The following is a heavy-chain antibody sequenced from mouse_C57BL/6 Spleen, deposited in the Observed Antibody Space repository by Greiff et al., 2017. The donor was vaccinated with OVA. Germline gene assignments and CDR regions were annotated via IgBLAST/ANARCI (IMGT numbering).Heavy chain of an antibody. J-gene: IGHJ2*01. CDR3: VRESSNFYFDY. V-gene: IGHV10-3*01. CDR2: ISSKSSNYAT. D-gene: IGHD2-5*01. CDR1: GFTFNTYA. Sequence: EVHLVESGGGLVQPKGSLKLSCAASGFTFNTYAMHWVRQAPGKGLEWVARISSKSSNYATYYAVSVKDRFTISRDDSQIMLYLQMNNLKTEDTAMFYCVRESSNFYFDYWGQGTTLTVSS.